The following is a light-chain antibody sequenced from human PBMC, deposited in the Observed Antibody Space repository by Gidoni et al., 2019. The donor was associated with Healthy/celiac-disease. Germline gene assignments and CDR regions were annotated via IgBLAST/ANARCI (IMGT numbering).Light chain of an antibody. CDR1: QSISSY. CDR3: QQGYSTPA. V-gene: IGKV1-39*01. J-gene: IGKJ5*01. Sequence: DIQMTQSPSSLSASVGDRVTITCRASQSISSYLNWYQQKPGKAPKLLIYAASSLQSGVPSRFSGSGSGTDFTVNISSLQPEDFETYYCQQGYSTPAFGQGTRLEIK. CDR2: AAS.